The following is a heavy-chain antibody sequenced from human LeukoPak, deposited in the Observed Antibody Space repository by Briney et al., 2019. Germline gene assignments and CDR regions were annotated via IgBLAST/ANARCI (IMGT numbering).Heavy chain of an antibody. J-gene: IGHJ4*02. CDR3: ARGSRTGTWPADY. V-gene: IGHV1-69*13. Sequence: ASVKVSCKASGGNFKSFVFSWVRQVPGQGPGWLGGIMSLFGKAHYAQKFQDRVTFTADESTSTVYMEVRSLTYEDTAVYYCARGSRTGTWPADYWGQGTLVTVSS. CDR1: GGNFKSFV. CDR2: IMSLFGKA. D-gene: IGHD1-1*01.